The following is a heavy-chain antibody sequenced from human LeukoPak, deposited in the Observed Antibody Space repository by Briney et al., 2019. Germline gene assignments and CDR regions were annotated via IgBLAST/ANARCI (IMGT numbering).Heavy chain of an antibody. CDR1: GGSISSGSYY. J-gene: IGHJ3*02. D-gene: IGHD3-22*01. CDR2: IYTSGST. CDR3: ARARNYYDSSDYYYEGDAFDI. V-gene: IGHV4-61*02. Sequence: ASETLSLTCTVSGGSISSGSYYWSWIRQPAGKGLEWIGRIYTSGSTNYNPSLKSRVTISVDTSKNQFSLKLSSVTAADTAVYFCARARNYYDSSDYYYEGDAFDIWGQGTMVTVSS.